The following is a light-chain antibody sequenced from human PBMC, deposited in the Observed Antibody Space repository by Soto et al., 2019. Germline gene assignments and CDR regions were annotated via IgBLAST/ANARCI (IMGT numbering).Light chain of an antibody. J-gene: IGLJ3*02. Sequence: QSVVTQPPSASQTPGQRGTISCSGSRSNVGRNSVSWYQHGPGTAPKLLIYSHDQRPSGVPDRISASRSGTAASLAISGLRSEDEVFYYCAAWDDSLNAWVFGGGTQLTV. CDR1: RSNVGRNS. CDR2: SHD. CDR3: AAWDDSLNAWV. V-gene: IGLV1-44*01.